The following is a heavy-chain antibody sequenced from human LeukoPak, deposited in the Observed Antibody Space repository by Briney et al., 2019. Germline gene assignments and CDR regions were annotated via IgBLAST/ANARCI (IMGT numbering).Heavy chain of an antibody. CDR2: ISSSGSTI. V-gene: IGHV3-48*03. D-gene: IGHD3-22*01. J-gene: IGHJ4*02. CDR3: ARDEPYGNYDSSGYLDY. CDR1: GFTFSSYE. Sequence: PGGSLRLSCAASGFTFSSYEMNWVRQAPGKGLEWVSYISSSGSTIYYADSVKGRFTISRDNAKNSLYLQMNSLRAEDTAVYYCARDEPYGNYDSSGYLDYWGQGTLVTVSS.